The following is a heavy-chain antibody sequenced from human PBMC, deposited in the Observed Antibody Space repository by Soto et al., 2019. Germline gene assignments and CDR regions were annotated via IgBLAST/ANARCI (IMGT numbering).Heavy chain of an antibody. CDR1: SSYY. V-gene: IGHV4-39*01. J-gene: IGHJ4*02. CDR3: ARHAGIAATIDY. CDR2: IYYTGNT. Sequence: SSYYWGWIRQTPGKGLEWIGHIYYTGNTYYNPSLKSRVTISVDTSKNQFSLKVTPVTAADTAVFYCARHAGIAATIDYWGQGSLVTVSS. D-gene: IGHD5-12*01.